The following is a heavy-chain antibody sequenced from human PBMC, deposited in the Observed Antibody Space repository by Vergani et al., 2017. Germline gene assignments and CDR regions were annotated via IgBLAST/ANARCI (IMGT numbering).Heavy chain of an antibody. D-gene: IGHD3-22*01. Sequence: QVQLVQSGAEVKKPGSSVKVSCKASGGTFSSYTISWVRQAPGQGLEWMGRIIPILGIANYAQKFQGRVTITADKSTSTSYMELRSLRSDDTAVYYCARGGDYDSSGYGFDYWGQGTLVTVSS. V-gene: IGHV1-69*02. J-gene: IGHJ4*02. CDR3: ARGGDYDSSGYGFDY. CDR2: IIPILGIA. CDR1: GGTFSSYT.